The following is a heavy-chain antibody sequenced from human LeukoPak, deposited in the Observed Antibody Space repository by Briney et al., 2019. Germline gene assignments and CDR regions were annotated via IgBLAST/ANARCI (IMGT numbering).Heavy chain of an antibody. CDR2: IWYDGSNK. CDR1: GFTFSSYG. J-gene: IGHJ4*02. D-gene: IGHD6-13*01. V-gene: IGHV3-33*01. CDR3: ARTYTGIAAAGTVTTYDFDY. Sequence: GGSLRLSCAASGFTFSSYGMHWVRQAPGKGLEWVAVIWYDGSNKYYADSVKGRFTISRDNSKNTLYLQMNSLRAEDTAVYYCARTYTGIAAAGTVTTYDFDYWGQGTLVTVSS.